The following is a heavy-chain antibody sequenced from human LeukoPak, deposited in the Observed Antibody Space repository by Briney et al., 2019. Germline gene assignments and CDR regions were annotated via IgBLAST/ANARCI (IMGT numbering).Heavy chain of an antibody. J-gene: IGHJ4*02. Sequence: GSLXLSCAASGVSLSIYSRHWVRQAPGKGLEWVSYISSSSSSVSYSDSVKGRFTISRDNAKKSLYLQMNSLRAEDTAVYYCARDFYGYNWVNYLDYWGQGTLVTVSS. CDR2: ISSSSSSV. D-gene: IGHD5-24*01. V-gene: IGHV3-48*04. CDR3: ARDFYGYNWVNYLDY. CDR1: GVSLSIYS.